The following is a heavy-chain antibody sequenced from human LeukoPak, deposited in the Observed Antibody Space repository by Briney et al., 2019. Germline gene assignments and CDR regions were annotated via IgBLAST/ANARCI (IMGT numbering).Heavy chain of an antibody. Sequence: PGRSLRLSCAASALTFSSYAMSWVPEAPGKGLEWVSAISGSGGSTYYADSVKGRFTISRDNSKNTLYLQMNSLRAEDTAVYYCAKGVTRRHDYYMDVWGKGTTVTVSS. J-gene: IGHJ6*03. CDR3: AKGVTRRHDYYMDV. CDR2: ISGSGGST. V-gene: IGHV3-23*01. CDR1: ALTFSSYA. D-gene: IGHD3-10*01.